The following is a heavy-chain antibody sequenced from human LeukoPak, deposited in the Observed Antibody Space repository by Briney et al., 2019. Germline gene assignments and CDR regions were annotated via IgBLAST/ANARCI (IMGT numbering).Heavy chain of an antibody. CDR3: AHICLAGPCIPTDGTSY. Sequence: SGGSLSLSCAASGFTFSSNGMSWVRQAPGKGLEWVANIKQDGTEKYYVDSVKGRFTISRDNAKNSLYLQMNSLRAEDTAVYYCAHICLAGPCIPTDGTSYWGQGTLVTVSP. CDR2: IKQDGTEK. CDR1: GFTFSSNG. J-gene: IGHJ4*02. D-gene: IGHD6-13*01. V-gene: IGHV3-7*01.